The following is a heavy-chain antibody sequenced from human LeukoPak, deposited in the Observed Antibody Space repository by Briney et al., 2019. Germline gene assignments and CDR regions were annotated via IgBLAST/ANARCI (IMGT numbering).Heavy chain of an antibody. CDR2: INHSGST. CDR3: ARRPSGYYYGSGSYYNPIDY. Sequence: PSETLSLTCAVYGGSFSGYYWSWIRQPPGKGLEWIGEINHSGSTNYNPSLKSRVTISVDTSKNQFSLKLSSVTAADTAVYYCARRPSGYYYGSGSYYNPIDYWGQGTLVTVSS. D-gene: IGHD3-10*01. CDR1: GGSFSGYY. V-gene: IGHV4-34*01. J-gene: IGHJ4*02.